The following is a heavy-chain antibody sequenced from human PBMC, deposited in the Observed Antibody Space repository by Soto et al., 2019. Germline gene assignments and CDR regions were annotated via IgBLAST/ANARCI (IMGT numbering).Heavy chain of an antibody. J-gene: IGHJ4*02. CDR3: ARVYYDFWSGYYTFDY. D-gene: IGHD3-3*01. V-gene: IGHV4-34*01. CDR2: INHSGST. CDR1: GGSFSGYY. Sequence: PSETLSLTCAVYGGSFSGYYWSWIRQPPGKGLEWIGEINHSGSTNYNPSLKSRVTISVGTSKNQFSLKLSSVTAADTAVYYCARVYYDFWSGYYTFDYWGQGTLVT.